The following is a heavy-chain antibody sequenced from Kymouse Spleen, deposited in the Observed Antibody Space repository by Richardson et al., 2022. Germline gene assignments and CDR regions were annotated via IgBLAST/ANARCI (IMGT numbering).Heavy chain of an antibody. CDR2: INHSGST. J-gene: IGHJ5*02. CDR1: GGSFSGYY. Sequence: QVQLQQWGAGLLKPSETLSLTCAVYGGSFSGYYWSWIRQPPGKGLEWIGEINHSGSTNYNPSLKSRVTISVDTSKNQFSLKLSSVTAADTAVYYCASLNYYDSSGYIDNWFDPWGQGTLVTVSS. V-gene: IGHV4-34*01. D-gene: IGHD3-22*01. CDR3: ASLNYYDSSGYIDNWFDP.